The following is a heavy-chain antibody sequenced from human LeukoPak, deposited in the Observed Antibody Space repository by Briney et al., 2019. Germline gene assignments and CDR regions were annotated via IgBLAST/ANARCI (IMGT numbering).Heavy chain of an antibody. CDR1: GSTFSSYA. D-gene: IGHD6-19*01. J-gene: IGHJ4*02. CDR2: ITGTSGIT. Sequence: GGSLRLSCAPSGSTFSSYAMSWVRQAPGKGLEWGSTITGTSGITYYADSVKGRFAISRDNSKNTLYLQMNSLRAEATAVYYCAKRSVAGKKSFDYWGQGTLVTVSS. CDR3: AKRSVAGKKSFDY. V-gene: IGHV3-23*01.